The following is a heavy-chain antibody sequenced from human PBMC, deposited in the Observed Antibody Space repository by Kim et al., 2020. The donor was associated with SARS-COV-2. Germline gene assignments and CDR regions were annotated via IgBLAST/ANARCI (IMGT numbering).Heavy chain of an antibody. D-gene: IGHD3-10*01. CDR3: ARDHMFTMVRGATGYFDY. CDR1: GYTFTSYA. J-gene: IGHJ4*02. CDR2: INAGNGNT. V-gene: IGHV1-3*01. Sequence: ASVKVSCKASGYTFTSYAMHWVRQAPGQRLEWMGWINAGNGNTKYSQKFQGRVTITRDTSASTAYMELSSLRSEDTAVYYCARDHMFTMVRGATGYFDYWGQGTLVTVSS.